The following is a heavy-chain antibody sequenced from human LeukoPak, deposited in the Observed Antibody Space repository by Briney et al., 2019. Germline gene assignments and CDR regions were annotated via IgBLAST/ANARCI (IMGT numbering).Heavy chain of an antibody. D-gene: IGHD6-19*01. Sequence: SETLSLTCAVYGGSFSGYYWSWIRQPPGKGLEWIGEINHSGSTNYNPSLKSRVIISVDTSKNQFSLKVTSVTAADTAVYYCARGELQYSRGRYAVRVLDYWGQGTLVTVSS. CDR1: GGSFSGYY. J-gene: IGHJ4*02. CDR2: INHSGST. CDR3: ARGELQYSRGRYAVRVLDY. V-gene: IGHV4-34*01.